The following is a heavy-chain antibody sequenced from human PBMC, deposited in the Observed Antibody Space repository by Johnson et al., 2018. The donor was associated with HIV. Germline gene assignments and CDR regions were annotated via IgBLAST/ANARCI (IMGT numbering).Heavy chain of an antibody. CDR3: ARGVRYCSGGSCYNDAFDI. D-gene: IGHD2-15*01. CDR1: GFTFSDHG. CDR2: LTLDGSNT. J-gene: IGHJ3*02. Sequence: MLLVESGGGVVRRGGSLRLSCATSGFTFSDHGMSWVRQAPGKGLEWVSGLTLDGSNTGYADSVTGRFTLSRDNAKSSLYLQVNSLRAEDTALYYCARGVRYCSGGSCYNDAFDIWGQGTMVTVSS. V-gene: IGHV3-20*04.